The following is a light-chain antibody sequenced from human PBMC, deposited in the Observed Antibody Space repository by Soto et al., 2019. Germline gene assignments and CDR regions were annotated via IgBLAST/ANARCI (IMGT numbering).Light chain of an antibody. CDR1: HGISNY. J-gene: IGKJ1*01. Sequence: DIQMTQSPCSLSASVGDRVTITCRASHGISNYLAWFQQKPGKVPKLLIYTASTLLSGVPSRFSGSGSGTDFTLTISSLQPEDVATYYCHKYDSVPRTFGQGTKVEIK. CDR2: TAS. V-gene: IGKV1-27*01. CDR3: HKYDSVPRT.